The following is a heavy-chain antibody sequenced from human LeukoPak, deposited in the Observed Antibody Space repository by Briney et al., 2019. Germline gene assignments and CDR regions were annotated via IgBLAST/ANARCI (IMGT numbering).Heavy chain of an antibody. V-gene: IGHV4-34*01. J-gene: IGHJ4*02. CDR1: GGSFSGYY. D-gene: IGHD4-17*01. CDR3: ARLASTVFDY. CDR2: INHSGST. Sequence: SETLSLTCAVYGGSFSGYYWSWIRQPPGKGLEWIGEINHSGSTNYNPSLKSRVTISVDTSKNQFSLKLSSVTAADTAVYYCARLASTVFDYWGQGTLVTVSS.